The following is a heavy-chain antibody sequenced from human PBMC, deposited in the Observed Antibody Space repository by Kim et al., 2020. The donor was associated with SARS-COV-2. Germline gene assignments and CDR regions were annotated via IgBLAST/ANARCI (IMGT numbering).Heavy chain of an antibody. Sequence: ASVKVSCQASGYTFSGYYIHWVRQAPGQGLEWMGRINRNSGGTDYAQKFQGRVTMTRDTSLDTVYMELSSLRSDDTALYYCASQACGTTWCSSYYLDHWG. CDR3: ASQACGTTWCSSYYLDH. V-gene: IGHV1-2*06. D-gene: IGHD2-21*01. J-gene: IGHJ4*01. CDR1: GYTFSGYY. CDR2: INRNSGGT.